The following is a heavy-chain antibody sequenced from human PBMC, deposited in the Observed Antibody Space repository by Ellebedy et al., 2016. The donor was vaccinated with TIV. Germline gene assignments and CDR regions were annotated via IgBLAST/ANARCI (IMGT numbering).Heavy chain of an antibody. CDR3: AKDDEAG. CDR1: GFTFSSYA. Sequence: GESLKISXAASGFTFSSYAMSWVRQAPGKGLKWVSTISDSGGSTYYADSVKGRFTISRDNSKSTLFLQMNSLRAEDTAVYYCAKDDEAGWGQGTLVTVSS. CDR2: ISDSGGST. J-gene: IGHJ4*02. V-gene: IGHV3-23*01. D-gene: IGHD6-19*01.